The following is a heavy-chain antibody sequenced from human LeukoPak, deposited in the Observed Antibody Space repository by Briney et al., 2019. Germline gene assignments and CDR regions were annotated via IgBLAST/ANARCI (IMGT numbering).Heavy chain of an antibody. D-gene: IGHD6-19*01. V-gene: IGHV4-59*08. CDR3: ARQGGTGGWFPDN. CDR2: IYYSGST. J-gene: IGHJ4*02. CDR1: GGSINNYY. Sequence: SETLSLTCTVSGGSINNYYWTWIRQPPGKGLEWIGYIYYSGSTNYNPSLKSRVTISVDTSKNQFSLNLSSVTAADTAMYYCARQGGTGGWFPDNWGQGTLVTVSS.